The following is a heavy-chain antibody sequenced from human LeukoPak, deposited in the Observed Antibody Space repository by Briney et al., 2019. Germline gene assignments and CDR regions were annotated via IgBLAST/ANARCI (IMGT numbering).Heavy chain of an antibody. CDR3: AKDQSYGFDY. CDR2: LSGSGAST. V-gene: IGHV3-23*01. CDR1: GFAFSTYA. Sequence: GGSLRLSCAASGFAFSTYAMSLVRQAPGKGLEWVSALSGSGASTYYADSVKGRFTISRDNSKNTLYLQMNSLRAEDTAIYYCAKDQSYGFDYWGQGTLVTVSS. D-gene: IGHD5-18*01. J-gene: IGHJ4*02.